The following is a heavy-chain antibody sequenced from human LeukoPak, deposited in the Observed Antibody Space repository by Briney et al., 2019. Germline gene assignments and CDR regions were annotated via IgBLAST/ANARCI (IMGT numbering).Heavy chain of an antibody. CDR3: ARDLAPGYDFWSGPLYNWFDP. J-gene: IGHJ5*02. D-gene: IGHD3-3*01. CDR2: INPSGGST. CDR1: GYTFTSYY. Sequence: ASVRVSCKASGYTFTSYYMHWVRQAPGQGLEWMGVINPSGGSTSYAGKFQGRVTMTRDTSTSTVYMELSSLRSEDTAVYYCARDLAPGYDFWSGPLYNWFDPWGQGTLVTVSS. V-gene: IGHV1-46*01.